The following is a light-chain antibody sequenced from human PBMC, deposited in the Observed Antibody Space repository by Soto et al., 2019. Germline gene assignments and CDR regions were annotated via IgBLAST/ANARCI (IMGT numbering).Light chain of an antibody. CDR1: QSITRN. Sequence: EIVMTQSPATLSVSPGERATLSCRASQSITRNLAWYQQSPGQAPRLLIYGASNGATGIPDRFSGSGSGAVFTLTISRLEPEDFAVYFCHQYGNSPPGTFGQGTRLE. V-gene: IGKV3-20*01. J-gene: IGKJ5*01. CDR3: HQYGNSPPGT. CDR2: GAS.